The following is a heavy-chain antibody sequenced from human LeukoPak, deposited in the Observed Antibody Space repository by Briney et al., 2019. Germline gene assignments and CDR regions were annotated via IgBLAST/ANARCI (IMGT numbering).Heavy chain of an antibody. D-gene: IGHD4-17*01. V-gene: IGHV4-30-4*01. CDR2: IYYSGST. Sequence: PSETLSLTCTVSGGSISSGDYFWSWIRQPPGKGLQWIGYIYYSGSTYYNPSLKSRLTISVDTSKNQFPLKLNSVTAADTAVYYCARLVAGTTAYYFDYWGQGTLVTVSS. J-gene: IGHJ4*02. CDR1: GGSISSGDYF. CDR3: ARLVAGTTAYYFDY.